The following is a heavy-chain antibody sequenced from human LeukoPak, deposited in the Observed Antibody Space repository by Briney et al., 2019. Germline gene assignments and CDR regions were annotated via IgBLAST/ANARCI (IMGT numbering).Heavy chain of an antibody. CDR3: ARVVDRGIVVIPTAVDAFDF. J-gene: IGHJ3*01. D-gene: IGHD2-2*01. V-gene: IGHV1-2*02. CDR2: INPNSGGT. CDR1: GYTLIGYY. Sequence: ASVKVSCKASGYTLIGYYVHKVRQAPGHGLVWMGWINPNSGGTDYAQKFQGRVIMTRDTSISTAYMELSRLTFDDTAVYYCARVVDRGIVVIPTAVDAFDFWGQGTMVTVSS.